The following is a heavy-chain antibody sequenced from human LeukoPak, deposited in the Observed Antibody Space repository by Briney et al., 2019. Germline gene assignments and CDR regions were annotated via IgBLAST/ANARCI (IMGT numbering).Heavy chain of an antibody. V-gene: IGHV1-46*01. J-gene: IGHJ4*02. Sequence: ASVKVSCKASGYTFSTYYIHWVRQAPGQGLEWMGIINPGVGTTRNAQNFQGRVTMTRDMSTSTVYMELSSLRSEDTAVFYCARDSSPSPSTTFFDSWGQGTLVTVSS. CDR1: GYTFSTYY. CDR2: INPGVGTT. CDR3: ARDSSPSPSTTFFDS. D-gene: IGHD1-26*01.